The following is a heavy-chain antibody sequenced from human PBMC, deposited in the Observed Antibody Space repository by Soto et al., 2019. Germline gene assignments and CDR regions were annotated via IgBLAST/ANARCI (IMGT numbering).Heavy chain of an antibody. D-gene: IGHD3-22*01. CDR2: ISSSGSTI. V-gene: IGHV3-11*01. Sequence: QVQLVESGGGLVKPGGSLRLSCAASGFTFSDYYMSWIRQAPGKGLEWVSYISSSGSTIYYADSVKGRFTISRDNAKNSLYMKRNSLRGEDTAVYYCARDRPVIGGITRIRRAGDYYYYGRAVGGKGTTVTFSS. CDR1: GFTFSDYY. J-gene: IGHJ6*04. CDR3: ARDRPVIGGITRIRRAGDYYYYGRAV.